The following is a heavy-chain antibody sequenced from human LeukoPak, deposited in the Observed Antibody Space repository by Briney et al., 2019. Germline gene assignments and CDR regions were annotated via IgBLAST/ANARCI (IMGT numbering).Heavy chain of an antibody. CDR1: GYTFTGYY. J-gene: IGHJ4*02. CDR3: AREGYYDSGSYYIV. Sequence: ASVKVSCKASGYTFTGYYTHWVRQAPGQGLEWMGWINPNSGGTKYAQKFQGRVTTTRDTSITTAYMELSRLRSDDTALYYCAREGYYDSGSYYIVWGQGTLVTVSS. CDR2: INPNSGGT. V-gene: IGHV1-2*02. D-gene: IGHD3-10*01.